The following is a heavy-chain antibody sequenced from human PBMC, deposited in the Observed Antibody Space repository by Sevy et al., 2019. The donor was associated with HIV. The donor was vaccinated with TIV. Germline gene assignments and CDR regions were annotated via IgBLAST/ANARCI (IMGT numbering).Heavy chain of an antibody. D-gene: IGHD2-21*01. V-gene: IGHV3-11*06. J-gene: IGHJ4*02. CDR2: ISSGNTYT. CDR3: ARLRVIASAPYYFDY. CDR1: GLIFSDYY. Sequence: GGSLRLSCAASGLIFSDYYMGWVRQAPGKGLEWVADISSGNTYTTYADSVKGRFTISRDNAKKSLYLQMNTLRAEDTAVYYCARLRVIASAPYYFDYWGQGALVTVSS.